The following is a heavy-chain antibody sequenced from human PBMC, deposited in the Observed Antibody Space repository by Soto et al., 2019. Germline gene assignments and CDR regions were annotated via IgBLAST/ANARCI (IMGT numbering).Heavy chain of an antibody. D-gene: IGHD3-10*01. Sequence: GGSLRLSCAASGFTFSSYDMHWVRQATGKSLEWVSAIGTAGDTYYPGSVKGRFTISRENAKNSLYLQMNSLRAGDTAVYYCAREKVTMVRGVICYNYSYDVMDVWGQGTTVTVS. CDR2: IGTAGDT. J-gene: IGHJ6*02. CDR1: GFTFSSYD. CDR3: AREKVTMVRGVICYNYSYDVMDV. V-gene: IGHV3-13*04.